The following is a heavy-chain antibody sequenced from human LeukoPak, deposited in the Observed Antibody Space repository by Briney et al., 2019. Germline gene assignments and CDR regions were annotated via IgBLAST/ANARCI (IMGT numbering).Heavy chain of an antibody. CDR1: GASINGYF. CDR3: ARDRRGSYYTFDV. V-gene: IGHV4-59*01. J-gene: IGHJ3*01. CDR2: VSHTGAT. Sequence: SETLSLTCSVSGASINGYFWNWVRQTPERGLDWIGYVSHTGATTSNPTLKSRVSITIDTSKRQISLSMTSVTAADSALYYCARDRRGSYYTFDVWGPGTIVSVS. D-gene: IGHD1-26*01.